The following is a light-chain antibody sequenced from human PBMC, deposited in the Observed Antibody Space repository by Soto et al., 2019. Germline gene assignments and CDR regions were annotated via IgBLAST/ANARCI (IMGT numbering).Light chain of an antibody. V-gene: IGLV2-8*01. CDR2: EVS. CDR3: SSYAGSNNLV. J-gene: IGLJ2*01. CDR1: SSDVGGYNY. Sequence: QSVLTQPPSASGSPGQSVTISCTGTSSDVGGYNYVSWYQHHPGKAPKLMIYEVSKRPSGVPDRFSGSKSGNTASLTVSGLQAEDEADYYCSSYAGSNNLVFGGGTSSPS.